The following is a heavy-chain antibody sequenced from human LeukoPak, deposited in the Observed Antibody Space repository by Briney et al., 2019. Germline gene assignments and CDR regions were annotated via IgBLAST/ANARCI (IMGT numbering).Heavy chain of an antibody. CDR1: GGSVSSGSYY. Sequence: SETLSLTCTVSGGSVSSGSYYWSWIRQPPGKGVEWIGYIYYSGSTNYNPSLKSRVTISVDTSKNQFSLKLSSVTAADTAVYYCASTVVVAATRSFDPWGQGTLVTVSS. CDR2: IYYSGST. J-gene: IGHJ5*02. CDR3: ASTVVVAATRSFDP. D-gene: IGHD2-15*01. V-gene: IGHV4-61*01.